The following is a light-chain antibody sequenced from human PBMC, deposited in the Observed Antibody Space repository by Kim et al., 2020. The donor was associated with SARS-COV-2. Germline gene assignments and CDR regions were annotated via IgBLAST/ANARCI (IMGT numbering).Light chain of an antibody. CDR2: DAS. CDR1: QSVSSSY. V-gene: IGKV3-20*01. CDR3: QQYGSSPLYT. J-gene: IGKJ2*01. Sequence: EIVLTQSPGTLSLSPGERATLSCRASQSVSSSYLAWYQQKPGQAPRLLIYDASSRPTGIPDRFSGSVSGTDFTLTISRLEPEDFAVYYSQQYGSSPLYTFGQGTKLEI.